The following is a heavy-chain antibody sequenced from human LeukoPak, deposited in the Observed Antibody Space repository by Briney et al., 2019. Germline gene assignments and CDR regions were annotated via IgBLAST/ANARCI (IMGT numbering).Heavy chain of an antibody. V-gene: IGHV3-74*01. J-gene: IGHJ4*02. Sequence: PGGSLRLSCVASRFTFSSYWMHWFRQAPGTGLVWVSYISPDGSTTRYADSVKGRFTISRDNAKNRLYLQMNSLRVEDTAVYFCASAWSYWGEGAPVTVSS. CDR3: ASAWSY. CDR1: RFTFSSYW. D-gene: IGHD1-1*01. CDR2: ISPDGSTT.